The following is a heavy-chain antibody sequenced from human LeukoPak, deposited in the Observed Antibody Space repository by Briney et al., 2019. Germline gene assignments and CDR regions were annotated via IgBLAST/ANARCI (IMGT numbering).Heavy chain of an antibody. J-gene: IGHJ4*02. CDR2: IYHTGNT. CDR1: GGSIRSSNW. V-gene: IGHV4-4*02. D-gene: IGHD3-22*01. CDR3: ATETYYDSSGPHFDY. Sequence: SGTLSLTCAVSGGSIRSSNWWSWVRQPPGKGLEWIGEIYHTGNTNYNPSLKSRVTISVDKSKNQFSLKLSSVTAADTAVYYCATETYYDSSGPHFDYWGQGTLVTVSS.